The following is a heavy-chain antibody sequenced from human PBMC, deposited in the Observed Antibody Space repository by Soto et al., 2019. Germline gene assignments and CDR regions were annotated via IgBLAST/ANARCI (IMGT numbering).Heavy chain of an antibody. J-gene: IGHJ4*02. CDR1: GFTFSSYG. CDR2: ISYDGSNK. V-gene: IGHV3-30*03. Sequence: QVQLVESGGGVVQPGRSLRLSCAASGFTFSSYGMHWVRQAPGKGLEWVAVISYDGSNKYYADSVKGRFTISRDNSKNTLYLQMNSLRAEDTAVYDYSREQGYYDSSGYTDYWGQGTLVTVSS. CDR3: SREQGYYDSSGYTDY. D-gene: IGHD3-22*01.